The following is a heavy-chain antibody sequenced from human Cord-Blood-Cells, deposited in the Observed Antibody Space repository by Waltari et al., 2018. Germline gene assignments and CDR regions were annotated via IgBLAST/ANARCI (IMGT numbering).Heavy chain of an antibody. V-gene: IGHV3-30*18. D-gene: IGHD2-15*01. CDR3: GKSLGVVVVAADY. J-gene: IGHJ4*02. CDR2: ISYDGSNK. CDR1: GFTFSSYG. Sequence: QVQLVESGGGVVQPGRSLRLSCAASGFTFSSYGMHWVRQAPGKGLEGMAVISYDGSNKYYADSFKCRFTISRDNSKNTLYLQMNSLRAEDTAVYYCGKSLGVVVVAADYWGQGTLFTVSS.